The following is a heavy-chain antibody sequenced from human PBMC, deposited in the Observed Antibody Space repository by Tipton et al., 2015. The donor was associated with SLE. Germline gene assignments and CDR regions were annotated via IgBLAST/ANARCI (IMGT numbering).Heavy chain of an antibody. CDR1: GGSISSSSYY. J-gene: IGHJ4*02. CDR3: ARGYSSSWCLGY. Sequence: TLSLTCIVSGGSISSSSYYWGWIRQPPGKGLEWIGSIYYSGSTYYNPSLKSRVTISVDTSKNQFSLKLSSVTAADTAVYYCARGYSSSWCLGYWGQGTLVTVSS. V-gene: IGHV4-39*07. D-gene: IGHD6-13*01. CDR2: IYYSGST.